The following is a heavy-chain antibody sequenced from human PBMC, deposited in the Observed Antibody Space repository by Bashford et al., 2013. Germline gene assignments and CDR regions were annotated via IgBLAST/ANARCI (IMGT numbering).Heavy chain of an antibody. V-gene: IGHV3-33*01. Sequence: VRQAPGKGLEWVAVIWYDGSHKFYADSVQGRFTISRDNSKNTVYLQMNSLRAEDTAVYYCARDAYCRSLSCYSVIASWGQGTLVTVSS. J-gene: IGHJ5*02. D-gene: IGHD2-2*01. CDR3: ARDAYCRSLSCYSVIAS. CDR2: IWYDGSHK.